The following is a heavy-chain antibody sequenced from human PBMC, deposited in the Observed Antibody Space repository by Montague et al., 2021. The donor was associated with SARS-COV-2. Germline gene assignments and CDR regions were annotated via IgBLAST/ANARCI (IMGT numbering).Heavy chain of an antibody. D-gene: IGHD3-3*01. CDR2: IYYSGST. CDR1: GGSISGSIYY. CDR3: ARHSGRDTIFGVVIIPDAFDI. Sequence: SETLSLTCTVSGGSISGSIYYWAWIRQPPGKGLEWIGSIYYSGSTYDNPSLKSRVTISVDTSKNQFSLKLSSVTAADTAVYYCARHSGRDTIFGVVIIPDAFDIWGQGTMVTVSS. V-gene: IGHV4-39*01. J-gene: IGHJ3*02.